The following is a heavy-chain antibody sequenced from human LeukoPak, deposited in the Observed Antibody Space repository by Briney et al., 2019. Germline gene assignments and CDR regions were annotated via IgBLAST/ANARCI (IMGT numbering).Heavy chain of an antibody. CDR1: GFTFSSYA. D-gene: IGHD3-10*01. CDR3: TKRWFRSGSPPDP. CDR2: ISGSGGST. V-gene: IGHV3-23*01. J-gene: IGHJ5*02. Sequence: PGGSLRPSCAASGFTFSSYAMSWVRQAPGKGLEWVSAISGSGGSTYYADSVKGRFTISRDNSKNTLYLQMNSLRVEDTAVYYCTKRWFRSGSPPDPWGQGTLVTVSS.